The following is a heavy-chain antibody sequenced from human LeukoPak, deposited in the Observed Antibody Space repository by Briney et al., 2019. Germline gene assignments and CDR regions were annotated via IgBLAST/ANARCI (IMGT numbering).Heavy chain of an antibody. J-gene: IGHJ4*02. CDR3: ARMRSSWYFDH. CDR1: GFTFSDYF. Sequence: PRGSLRLSCAASGFTFSDYFMTWSRQAPGKGLEWVSYISNSGGTIYYSDSVKGRFTISRDNAKNLLYLEMDSLRAGDTAVYYCARMRSSWYFDHWGQGSLVTVSS. V-gene: IGHV3-11*01. D-gene: IGHD6-13*01. CDR2: ISNSGGTI.